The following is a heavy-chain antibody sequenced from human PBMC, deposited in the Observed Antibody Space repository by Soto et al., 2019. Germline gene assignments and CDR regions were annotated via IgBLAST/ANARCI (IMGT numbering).Heavy chain of an antibody. CDR2: IYPSDSDA. J-gene: IGHJ4*02. Sequence: GESLKISCKGSGYSFTIYWIGWVRQMPGKGLEWMGIIYPSDSDARYSPSFQGQVTISADKSISTAYLQWSSLKASDTAIYYCARGGYYYDRSGPSDYWGQGTLVTVSS. CDR1: GYSFTIYW. V-gene: IGHV5-51*01. CDR3: ARGGYYYDRSGPSDY. D-gene: IGHD3-22*01.